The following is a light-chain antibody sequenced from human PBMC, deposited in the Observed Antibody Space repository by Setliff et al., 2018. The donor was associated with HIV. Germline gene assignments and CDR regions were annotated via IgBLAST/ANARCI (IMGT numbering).Light chain of an antibody. V-gene: IGLV2-14*03. CDR1: SSDVGGYSY. Sequence: QSVLTQPASVSGSPGQSITISCTGTSSDVGGYSYVSWYQQHPGKAPKLIIYEVRHRPSGVSNRFSGSKSGNTASLTISGLQAEDEADYYCSSYAITNTLPFGTGTKVTVL. CDR3: SSYAITNTLP. J-gene: IGLJ1*01. CDR2: EVR.